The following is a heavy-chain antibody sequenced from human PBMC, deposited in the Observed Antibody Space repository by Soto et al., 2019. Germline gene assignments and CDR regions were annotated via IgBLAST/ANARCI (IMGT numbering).Heavy chain of an antibody. CDR3: ARAVAVPADFDY. CDR2: INAGNGNT. J-gene: IGHJ4*02. Sequence: GASVKVSCKASGYTFTSCGISWVRQAPGQRLEWMGWINAGNGNTKYSQKFQGRVTITRDTSASTAYMELSSLRSEDTAVYYCARAVAVPADFDYWGQGPLVTVSS. D-gene: IGHD6-19*01. V-gene: IGHV1-3*01. CDR1: GYTFTSCG.